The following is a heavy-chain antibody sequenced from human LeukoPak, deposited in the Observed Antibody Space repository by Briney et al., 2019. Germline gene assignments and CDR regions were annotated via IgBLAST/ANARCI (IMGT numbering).Heavy chain of an antibody. CDR3: AATVGATTVPLLNEDY. V-gene: IGHV1-58*01. CDR2: IVVGSGNT. CDR1: GFTFTSSA. D-gene: IGHD1-26*01. Sequence: ASVKVSCKASGFTFTSSAVQWVRQARGQRLEWIGWIVVGSGNTNYAQKFQERVTITRDMSTSTAYMELSSLRSEDTAVYYCAATVGATTVPLLNEDYWGQGTLVTVSS. J-gene: IGHJ4*02.